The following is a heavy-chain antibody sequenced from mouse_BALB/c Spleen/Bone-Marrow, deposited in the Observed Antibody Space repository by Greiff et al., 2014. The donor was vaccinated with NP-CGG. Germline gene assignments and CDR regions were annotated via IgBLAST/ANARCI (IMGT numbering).Heavy chain of an antibody. D-gene: IGHD3-1*01. CDR3: ARNHRGYYFDY. Sequence: VKLMESGPGLVQPSQSLSITCTVSGFSLSSYGVHWVRQSPGKGLEWLGVIWSGGSTDYNAAFISRLTISKGNSKSQVFFKMTSLQANDTAIYYCARNHRGYYFDYWGQGTTLTVSS. V-gene: IGHV2-2*02. CDR1: GFSLSSYG. J-gene: IGHJ2*01. CDR2: IWSGGST.